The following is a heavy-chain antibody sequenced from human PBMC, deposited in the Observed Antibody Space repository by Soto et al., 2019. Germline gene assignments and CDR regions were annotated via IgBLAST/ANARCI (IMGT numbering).Heavy chain of an antibody. CDR1: GFPFSRYA. V-gene: IGHV3-23*01. CDR3: VKEIAARIH. Sequence: GGSLRLSSGACGFPFSRYALNWVRHAPGKGLEWVSAISCNSGRTYYADSVKGRFTISRDNDKKSLYLQRNGLRDDDTGVYCCVKEIAARIHWGQGTLVTV. CDR2: ISCNSGRT. J-gene: IGHJ4*02. D-gene: IGHD2-15*01.